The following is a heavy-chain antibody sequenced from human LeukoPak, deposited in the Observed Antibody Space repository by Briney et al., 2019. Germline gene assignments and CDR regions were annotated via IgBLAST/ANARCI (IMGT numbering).Heavy chain of an antibody. V-gene: IGHV1-24*01. CDR2: FDPEDGET. J-gene: IGHJ3*02. Sequence: ASVKVSCKASGYTFTSHYMHWVRQAPGKGLEWMGGFDPEDGETIYAQKFQGRVTMTEDTSTDTAYMELSSLRSEDTAVYYCATAVIDAFDIWGQGTMVTVSS. CDR1: GYTFTSHY. CDR3: ATAVIDAFDI. D-gene: IGHD2-21*01.